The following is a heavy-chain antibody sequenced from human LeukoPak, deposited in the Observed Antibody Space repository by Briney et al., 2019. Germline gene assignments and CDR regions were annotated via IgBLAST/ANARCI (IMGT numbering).Heavy chain of an antibody. Sequence: LVKVSCKASGGTFSSYTISWVRQAPGQGLEWMGRIIPILGIANYAQKFQGRVTITADKSTSTAYMELSSLRSEDTAVYYCARFTYSNYGDWFDPWGQGTLVTVSS. CDR3: ARFTYSNYGDWFDP. CDR1: GGTFSSYT. J-gene: IGHJ5*02. D-gene: IGHD4-11*01. CDR2: IIPILGIA. V-gene: IGHV1-69*02.